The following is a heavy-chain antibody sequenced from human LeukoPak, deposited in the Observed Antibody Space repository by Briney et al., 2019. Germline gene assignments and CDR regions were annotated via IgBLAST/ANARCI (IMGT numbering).Heavy chain of an antibody. J-gene: IGHJ4*02. CDR3: ARAMTTVTTPYLDY. D-gene: IGHD4-17*01. CDR2: IWYDGSNK. CDR1: GFTFSSYG. V-gene: IGHV3-33*01. Sequence: GGTLRLSCAASGFTFSSYGMHWVRQAPGKGLEWVAVIWYDGSNKYYADSVKGRFTISRDNSKNTLYLQMNSLRAEDTAVYYCARAMTTVTTPYLDYWGQGTLVTVSS.